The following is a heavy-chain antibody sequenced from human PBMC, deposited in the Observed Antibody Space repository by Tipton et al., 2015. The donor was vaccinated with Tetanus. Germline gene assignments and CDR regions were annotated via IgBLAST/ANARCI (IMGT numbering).Heavy chain of an antibody. CDR2: IYPGDSDT. J-gene: IGHJ2*01. CDR1: GYNFNLYW. V-gene: IGHV5-51*01. CDR3: ARRLGPYTGDHFWHFDL. Sequence: QSGPEVKKPGESLKISCQGSGYNFNLYWIAWVRQMPGKGLEWMGIIYPGDSDTTYSPSFQGQVTTSADRSISTAYLQWSSLKASDTAMYYCARRLGPYTGDHFWHFDLWGRGTLVTVSS. D-gene: IGHD7-27*01.